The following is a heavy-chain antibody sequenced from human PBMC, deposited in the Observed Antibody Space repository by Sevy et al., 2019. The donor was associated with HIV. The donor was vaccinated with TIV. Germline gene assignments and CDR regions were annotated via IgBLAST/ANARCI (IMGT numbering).Heavy chain of an antibody. CDR1: GGSFSGYY. CDR2: INHSGST. V-gene: IGHV4-34*01. Sequence: SETLSLTCAVYGGSFSGYYWSWIRQPPGKGLEWIGEINHSGSTNYNPSLKSRVTISVDTSKNQFSLKLSSVTAADTAVYYCARRPVGGFWARSCYKGCYGMDVWGQGTTVTVSS. D-gene: IGHD2-2*02. CDR3: ARRPVGGFWARSCYKGCYGMDV. J-gene: IGHJ6*02.